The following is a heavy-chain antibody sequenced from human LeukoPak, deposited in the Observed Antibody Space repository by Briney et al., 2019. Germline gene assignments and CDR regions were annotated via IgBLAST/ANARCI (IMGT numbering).Heavy chain of an antibody. D-gene: IGHD4-17*01. CDR2: IYYSGST. Sequence: MPSETLSLTCTVSGGSISSSSYYWGWIRQPPGKGLEWIGSIYYSGSTYYNPSLKSRVTISVDTSKNQFSLKLSSVTAADTAVYYCASLPRGTTGDYWGQGTLVTVSS. J-gene: IGHJ4*02. V-gene: IGHV4-39*01. CDR1: GGSISSSSYY. CDR3: ASLPRGTTGDY.